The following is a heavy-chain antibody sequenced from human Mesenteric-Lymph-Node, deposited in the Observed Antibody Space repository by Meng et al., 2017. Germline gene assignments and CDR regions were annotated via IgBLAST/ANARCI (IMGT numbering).Heavy chain of an antibody. CDR3: AIGCYYSFDY. D-gene: IGHD3-10*01. V-gene: IGHV4-39*07. CDR1: VGHINISSYS. CDR2: FYYNAST. J-gene: IGHJ4*02. Sequence: PSLVMPAHAPSLPCTWSVGHINISSYSWGWNRQPPGKGLVWIGSFYYNASTYYNPSLKNLVTISVDKSKNQFSLKLTSVTAADTAVYYCAIGCYYSFDYWGQGTLVTVSS.